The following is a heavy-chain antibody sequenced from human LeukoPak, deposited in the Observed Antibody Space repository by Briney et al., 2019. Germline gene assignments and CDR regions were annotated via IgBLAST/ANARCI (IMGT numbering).Heavy chain of an antibody. V-gene: IGHV1-2*06. D-gene: IGHD5-24*01. CDR1: GYTFTDYY. CDR3: ARGKRWLQLPDYFDY. J-gene: IGHJ4*02. CDR2: INPNGGRT. Sequence: ASVKVSCKASGYTFTDYYIHWVRQAPGQGLEWMGRINPNGGRTNYVQKSQGRVTMTRDTSISTAYMELNKLRSDDTAMYYCARGKRWLQLPDYFDYWGRGTLVTVSS.